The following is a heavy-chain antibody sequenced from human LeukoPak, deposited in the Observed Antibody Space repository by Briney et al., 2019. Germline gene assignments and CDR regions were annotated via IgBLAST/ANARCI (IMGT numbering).Heavy chain of an antibody. CDR2: IIPIFGTA. D-gene: IGHD6-13*01. CDR1: GGTFSSYA. J-gene: IGHJ6*03. V-gene: IGHV1-69*05. Sequence: SSVKVSCKASGGTFSSYAISWVRQAPGQGLEWMGGIIPIFGTANYAQKFQGRVTITTDESTSIAYMELSSLRSEDTAVYYCARVIAAAGTGYYYYMDVWGKGTTVTVSS. CDR3: ARVIAAAGTGYYYYMDV.